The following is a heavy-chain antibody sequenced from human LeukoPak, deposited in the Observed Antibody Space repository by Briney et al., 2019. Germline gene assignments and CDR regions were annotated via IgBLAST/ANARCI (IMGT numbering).Heavy chain of an antibody. CDR1: GGSIRSSNW. J-gene: IGHJ5*02. CDR3: ARASGFYGDYLWFDP. D-gene: IGHD4-17*01. CDR2: IYHSGST. Sequence: SETLSLTCAVSGGSIRSSNWWSWVRQPPGKGLEWIGEIYHSGSTNYNPSLKSRVTISVDKSKNQFSLKLSSVTAADTAVYYCARASGFYGDYLWFDPWGQGTLVTVSS. V-gene: IGHV4-4*02.